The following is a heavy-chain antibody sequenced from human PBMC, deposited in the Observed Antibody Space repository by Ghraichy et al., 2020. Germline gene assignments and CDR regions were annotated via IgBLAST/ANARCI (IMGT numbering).Heavy chain of an antibody. V-gene: IGHV3-11*01. D-gene: IGHD1-1*01. J-gene: IGHJ4*02. CDR1: GFIFSNYY. Sequence: GSLRLSCVASGFIFSNYYMTWIRQASGKGLEWISNINSGGNTVNYADTVKGRFTVSRDNARNSVHLQWKSQGVEATAGYYCARGVNSDYWGQGTLVTVSS. CDR3: ARGVNSDY. CDR2: INSGGNTV.